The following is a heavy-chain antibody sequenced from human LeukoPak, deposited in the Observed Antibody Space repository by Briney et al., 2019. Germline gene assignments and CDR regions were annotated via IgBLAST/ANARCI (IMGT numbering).Heavy chain of an antibody. CDR3: ARDTIDRDGYNFFLDY. CDR2: IYYSGST. Sequence: PSETLSLTCTVSGGSISSSSYYWGWIRQPPGKGLEWIGSIYYSGSTYYNPSLKSRVTISVDTSKNQFSLKLSSVTAADTAVYYCARDTIDRDGYNFFLDYWGQGTLVTVSS. V-gene: IGHV4-39*07. J-gene: IGHJ4*02. D-gene: IGHD5-12*01. CDR1: GGSISSSSYY.